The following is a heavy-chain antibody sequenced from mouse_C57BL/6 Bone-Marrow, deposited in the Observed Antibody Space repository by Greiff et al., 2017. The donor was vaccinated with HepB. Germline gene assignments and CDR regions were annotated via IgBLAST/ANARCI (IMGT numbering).Heavy chain of an antibody. Sequence: VMLVESGPGLVQPSQSLSITCTVSGFSLTSYGVHWVRQSPGKGLEWLGVLWRGGSTDYNAAFMSRLSITKDNSKSQVFFKMNSLQADDTAIYYCAKGYYGSGYFDVWGTGTTVTVSS. CDR2: LWRGGST. J-gene: IGHJ1*03. CDR1: GFSLTSYG. V-gene: IGHV2-5*01. CDR3: AKGYYGSGYFDV. D-gene: IGHD1-1*01.